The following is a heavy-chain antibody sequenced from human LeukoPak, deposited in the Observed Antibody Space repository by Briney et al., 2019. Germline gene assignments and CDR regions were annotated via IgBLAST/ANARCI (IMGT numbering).Heavy chain of an antibody. D-gene: IGHD2-15*01. Sequence: PSETLPLTCTVSGGSISSSSYYWGWIRQPPGKGLEWIGSIYYSGSTYYNPSLKSRVTISVDTSKNQFSLKLSSVTAADTAVYYCARGGVAATSLHDYWGQGTLVTVSS. V-gene: IGHV4-39*07. J-gene: IGHJ4*02. CDR1: GGSISSSSYY. CDR2: IYYSGST. CDR3: ARGGVAATSLHDY.